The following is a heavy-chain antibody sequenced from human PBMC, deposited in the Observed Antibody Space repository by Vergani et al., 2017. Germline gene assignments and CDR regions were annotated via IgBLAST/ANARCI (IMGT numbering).Heavy chain of an antibody. J-gene: IGHJ6*03. CDR2: IYTSGST. V-gene: IGHV4-4*07. D-gene: IGHD5-18*01. Sequence: QVHLQESGPGVVKPSDTLSLTCTVSGGSMSDFYWTWIRQPAGRGLEWIGRIYTSGSTNYNPSLKSRVTMSVDTSKNQFSLKLSSVTAADTAVYYCARGGYSYGYYYYYYMDVSGKGTTVTVSS. CDR3: ARGGYSYGYYYYYYMDV. CDR1: GGSMSDFY.